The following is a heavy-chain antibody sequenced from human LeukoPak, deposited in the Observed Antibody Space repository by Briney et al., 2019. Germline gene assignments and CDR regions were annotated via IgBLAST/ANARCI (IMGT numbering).Heavy chain of an antibody. CDR3: AREDSGYDAIEDAFDI. J-gene: IGHJ3*02. V-gene: IGHV4-61*05. D-gene: IGHD5-12*01. Sequence: SETLSLTCTVSGGSISSSSYYWGWIRQPPGKGLEWIGYIYYSGSTNYNPSLKSRVTISVDTSKNQFSLKLSSVTAADTAVYYCAREDSGYDAIEDAFDIWGQGTMVTVSS. CDR2: IYYSGST. CDR1: GGSISSSSYY.